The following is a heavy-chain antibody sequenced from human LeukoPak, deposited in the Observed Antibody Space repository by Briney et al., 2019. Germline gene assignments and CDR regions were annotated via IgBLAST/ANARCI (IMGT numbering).Heavy chain of an antibody. J-gene: IGHJ4*02. D-gene: IGHD2-2*01. CDR2: INPNSGGT. CDR3: ARADPDSTSYGWYFDY. V-gene: IGHV1-2*02. Sequence: ASVKVSCKASGYTFTSYYMHWVRQAPGQGLEWMGWINPNSGGTNYAQKFQGRVTMTRDTSISTAYMELSRLRSDDTAVYYCARADPDSTSYGWYFDYWGQGTLVTVSS. CDR1: GYTFTSYY.